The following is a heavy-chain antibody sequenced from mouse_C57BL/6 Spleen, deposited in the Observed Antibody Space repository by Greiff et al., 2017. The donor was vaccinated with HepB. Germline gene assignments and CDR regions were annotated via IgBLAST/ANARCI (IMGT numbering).Heavy chain of an antibody. CDR3: ARPGTAQATAWFAY. J-gene: IGHJ3*01. CDR2: IYPGSGST. CDR1: GYTFTSYW. V-gene: IGHV1-55*01. Sequence: QVQLQQPGAELVKPGASVKMSCKASGYTFTSYWITWVKQRPGQGLEWIGDIYPGSGSTNYNEKFKSKATLTVDTSSSTAYMQLSSLTSEDSAVYYCARPGTAQATAWFAYWGQGTLVTVSA. D-gene: IGHD3-2*02.